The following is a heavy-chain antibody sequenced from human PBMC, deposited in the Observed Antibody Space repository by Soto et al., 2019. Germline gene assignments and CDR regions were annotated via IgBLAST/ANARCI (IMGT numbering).Heavy chain of an antibody. Sequence: PGGSLRLSCAASGFTFSSYAMHWVRQAPDKGLEWVAVIWYDGTTKYYADSVKGRFTISRDNSKNTLYLQMNSLRAEDTAVYYCANPYSSSWYSVDYWGQGTLVTVSS. J-gene: IGHJ4*02. V-gene: IGHV3-33*06. D-gene: IGHD6-13*01. CDR1: GFTFSSYA. CDR2: IWYDGTTK. CDR3: ANPYSSSWYSVDY.